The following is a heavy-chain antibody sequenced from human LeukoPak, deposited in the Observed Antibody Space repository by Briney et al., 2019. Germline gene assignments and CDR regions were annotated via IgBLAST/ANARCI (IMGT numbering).Heavy chain of an antibody. CDR1: GGSISSSSYY. Sequence: SETLSPTCTVSGGSISSSSYYWGWIRQPPGKGLEWIGSIYYSGSTYYNPSLKSRVTISVDTSKNQFSLKLSSVTAADTAVYYCASEMAGYSSSWATNWGQGTLVTVSS. CDR3: ASEMAGYSSSWATN. D-gene: IGHD6-13*01. V-gene: IGHV4-39*07. J-gene: IGHJ4*02. CDR2: IYYSGST.